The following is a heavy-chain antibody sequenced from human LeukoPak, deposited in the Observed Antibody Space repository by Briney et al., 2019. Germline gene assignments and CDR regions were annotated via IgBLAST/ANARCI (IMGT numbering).Heavy chain of an antibody. J-gene: IGHJ4*02. CDR2: IFGGGGT. V-gene: IGHV3-23*01. CDR1: GFTFSTYT. Sequence: PGGSLRLSCAASGFTFSTYTMNWIRQAPGRGLEWVSGIFGGGGTNYAASVKGRFIVSRDDSRSTLYLQMNGLRAEDTAVYYYAKDKVPDGRWEVDYWGLGTPVIVSS. CDR3: AKDKVPDGRWEVDY. D-gene: IGHD1-26*01.